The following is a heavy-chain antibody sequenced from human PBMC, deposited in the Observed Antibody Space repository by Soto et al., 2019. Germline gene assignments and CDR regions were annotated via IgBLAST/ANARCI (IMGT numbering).Heavy chain of an antibody. V-gene: IGHV4-59*01. CDR3: ARGTTIFGVVIMEPAGMDV. D-gene: IGHD3-3*01. CDR1: GGSISSYY. Sequence: QVQLQESGPGLVKPSETLSLTCTVSGGSISSYYWSWIRQPPGKGLEWIGYIYYSGSTNYNPSLKSRVTISVDTSKNQYSLKRSSVTAADTAVYYCARGTTIFGVVIMEPAGMDVWGQGTTVTVSS. J-gene: IGHJ6*02. CDR2: IYYSGST.